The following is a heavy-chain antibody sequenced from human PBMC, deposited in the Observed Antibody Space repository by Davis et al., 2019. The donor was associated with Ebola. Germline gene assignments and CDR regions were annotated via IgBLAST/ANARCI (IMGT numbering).Heavy chain of an antibody. D-gene: IGHD5-24*01. CDR2: INHSGTT. Sequence: SETLSLTCAVYGGSLRGHYWSWFRQPPGKGLEWIGEINHSGTTNYDPSLKSRVTISVDTSKNQFSLKLSSVTAADTAVYYCARAGEGWLQLPDYWGQGTLVTVSS. J-gene: IGHJ4*02. CDR1: GGSLRGHY. V-gene: IGHV4-34*01. CDR3: ARAGEGWLQLPDY.